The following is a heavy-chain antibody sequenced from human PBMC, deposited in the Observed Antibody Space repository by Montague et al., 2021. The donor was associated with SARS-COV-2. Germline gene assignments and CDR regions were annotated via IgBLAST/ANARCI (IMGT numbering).Heavy chain of an antibody. CDR2: IYYSGST. V-gene: IGHV4-59*01. CDR3: ASRALGYCSGGSCCSGFDY. D-gene: IGHD2-15*01. Sequence: SETLSITCTVSGGSISSYYWSWIRQPPGKGLEWIGYIYYSGSTNYNPSLKSRVTISVDTCKNKFSLKLSSVTAADTAVYYCASRALGYCSGGSCCSGFDYWGQGTLVPVSS. CDR1: GGSISSYY. J-gene: IGHJ4*02.